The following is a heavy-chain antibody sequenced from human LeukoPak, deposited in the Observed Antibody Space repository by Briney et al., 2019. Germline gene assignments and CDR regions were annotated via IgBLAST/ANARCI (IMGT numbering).Heavy chain of an antibody. Sequence: SETLSLTCAVYGGSFSGYYWIWIRQPPGKGLEWIGEINHSGSTNYNPSLKSRVTISVDTSKNQFSLKLSSVTAADTAVYYCARLVVAATEAYFDYWGQGTLVTVSS. CDR2: INHSGST. CDR1: GGSFSGYY. CDR3: ARLVVAATEAYFDY. J-gene: IGHJ4*02. V-gene: IGHV4-34*01. D-gene: IGHD2-15*01.